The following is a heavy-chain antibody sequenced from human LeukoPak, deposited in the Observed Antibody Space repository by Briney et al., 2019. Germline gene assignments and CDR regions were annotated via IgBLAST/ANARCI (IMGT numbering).Heavy chain of an antibody. D-gene: IGHD3-16*01. CDR1: GGSISSYY. V-gene: IGHV4-59*01. CDR2: IYYSGST. CDR3: ARATFGGVMIDY. Sequence: KASETLSLTCTVSGGSISSYYWSWIRQPPGKGLEWIGYIYYSGSTNYNPSLKSRVTISVDTSKNQFSLKLSSVTAADTAVYYCARATFGGVMIDYWGQGTLVTVSS. J-gene: IGHJ4*02.